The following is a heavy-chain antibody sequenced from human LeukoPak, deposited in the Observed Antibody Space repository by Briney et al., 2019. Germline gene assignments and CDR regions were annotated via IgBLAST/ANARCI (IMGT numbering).Heavy chain of an antibody. CDR3: ARGTDSGTSTRGGAFEI. CDR1: GFTFSSYA. Sequence: GGSLRLSCATSGFTFSSYAMSWVRQAPGKGLEWVSGIGASGGSTYYADSVKGRFTISRDNAKNSLYLQMNSLRVEETAIYYCARGTDSGTSTRGGAFEIWGQGTMVTVSS. D-gene: IGHD1-26*01. V-gene: IGHV3-23*01. CDR2: IGASGGST. J-gene: IGHJ3*02.